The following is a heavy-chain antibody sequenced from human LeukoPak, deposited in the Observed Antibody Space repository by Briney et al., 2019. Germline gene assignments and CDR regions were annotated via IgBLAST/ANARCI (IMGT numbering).Heavy chain of an antibody. CDR3: ASRRLTTNWYFDL. D-gene: IGHD4-17*01. J-gene: IGHJ2*01. V-gene: IGHV4-59*01. CDR2: IYYSGST. CDR1: GGSISSYY. Sequence: SETLSLTCTVSGGSISSYYWSWIRQPPGKGLEWIGYIYYSGSTNYNPSLKGRVTISVDTSKNQFSLKLSSVTTADTAVYYCASRRLTTNWYFDLWGRGTLVTVSS.